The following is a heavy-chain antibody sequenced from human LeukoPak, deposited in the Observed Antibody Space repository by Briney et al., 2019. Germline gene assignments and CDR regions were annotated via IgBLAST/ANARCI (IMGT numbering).Heavy chain of an antibody. CDR2: IYYSGST. CDR1: GGSISSSSYY. V-gene: IGHV4-39*01. CDR3: ARGDLRILIGY. D-gene: IGHD3-9*01. J-gene: IGHJ4*02. Sequence: SETLSLTRTVSGGSISSSSYYWGWIRQPPGKGLEWIGSIYYSGSTYYNPSLKSRVTISVDTSKNQFSLKLSSVTAADTAVYYCARGDLRILIGYWGQGTLVTVSS.